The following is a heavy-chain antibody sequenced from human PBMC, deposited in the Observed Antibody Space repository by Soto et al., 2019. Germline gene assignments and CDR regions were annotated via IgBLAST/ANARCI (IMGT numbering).Heavy chain of an antibody. D-gene: IGHD4-17*01. CDR2: IIPIFGTA. V-gene: IGHV1-69*01. CDR1: GGTFSSYA. J-gene: IGHJ6*02. CDR3: ARGEGVYAVTPKNGMDV. Sequence: QVQLVQSGAEVKKPGSSVKVCCKASGGTFSSYAISWVRQAPGQGLEWMGGIIPIFGTANYAQKFQGRVTITADESTSTAYMELISLRSEDTAVYYCARGEGVYAVTPKNGMDVWGQGTTVTVSS.